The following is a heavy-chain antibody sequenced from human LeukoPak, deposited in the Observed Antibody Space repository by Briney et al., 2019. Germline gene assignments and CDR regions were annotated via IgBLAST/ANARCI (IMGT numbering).Heavy chain of an antibody. V-gene: IGHV3-74*01. J-gene: IGHJ4*02. CDR3: VVGGSPGY. D-gene: IGHD2-15*01. CDR2: ISTDGYTT. CDR1: GLAFSAYK. Sequence: GGSLRLSCAAPGLAFSAYKMHWVRQAPRKGLVWVSRISTDGYTTDYADFVQGRFTASRDNTKNTWSLEMNSLRAEDTAVYYCVVGGSPGYWDQGTLVTVSS.